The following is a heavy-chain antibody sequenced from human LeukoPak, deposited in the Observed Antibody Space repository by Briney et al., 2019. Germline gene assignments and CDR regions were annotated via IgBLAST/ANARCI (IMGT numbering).Heavy chain of an antibody. CDR1: GFTVSSNY. J-gene: IGHJ4*02. Sequence: PGGSLRLSCAASGFTVSSNYMSWVRQAPGKGLEWVSVIYSGGSTYYADSVKGRFTISRDNSKNTLYLQMNSLRTEDKAEYYCASFIYVWGSYPTDYWGQGTLVTVSS. CDR2: IYSGGST. V-gene: IGHV3-66*01. CDR3: ASFIYVWGSYPTDY. D-gene: IGHD3-16*02.